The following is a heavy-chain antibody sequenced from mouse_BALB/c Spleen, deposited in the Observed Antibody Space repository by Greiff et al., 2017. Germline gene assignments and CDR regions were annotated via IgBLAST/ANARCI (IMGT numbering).Heavy chain of an antibody. J-gene: IGHJ4*01. Sequence: EVKLMESGGGLVKPGGSLKLSCAASGFTFSSYAMSWVRQSPEKRLEWVAEISSGGSYTYYPDTVTGRFTISRDNAKNTLYLEMSSLRSEDTAMYYCARDRGGTMITSMDYWGQGTSVTVSS. V-gene: IGHV5-9-4*01. CDR1: GFTFSSYA. CDR2: ISSGGSYT. D-gene: IGHD2-4*01. CDR3: ARDRGGTMITSMDY.